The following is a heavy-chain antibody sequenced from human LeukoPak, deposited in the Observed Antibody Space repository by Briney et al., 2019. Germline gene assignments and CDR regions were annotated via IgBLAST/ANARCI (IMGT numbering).Heavy chain of an antibody. CDR1: GYTFTSYG. J-gene: IGHJ4*02. D-gene: IGHD2-15*01. V-gene: IGHV1-18*01. CDR2: ISAHNGNT. CDR3: ARDLCSGGSCYSDY. Sequence: GASVKVSCKASGYTFTSYGISWVRQAPGQGLEWMGWISAHNGNTNYAQKLQGRVTMTTDTSTSTAYMELRSLRSDDTAVYYCARDLCSGGSCYSDYWGQGTLVTVSS.